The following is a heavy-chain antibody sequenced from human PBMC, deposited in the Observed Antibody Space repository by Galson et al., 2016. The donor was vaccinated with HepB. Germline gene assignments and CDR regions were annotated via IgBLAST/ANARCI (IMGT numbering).Heavy chain of an antibody. CDR1: GYTFNTYG. Sequence: SVKVSCKASGYTFNTYGFTWVRQAPGQGLEWMGWISAYNGNTNSAQTLQGRVTLTTDTSTSTAYMELRSLRSDDTAVYYCARDGKMATLPDYWGQGTLVTVSS. CDR3: ARDGKMATLPDY. D-gene: IGHD5-24*01. V-gene: IGHV1-18*01. J-gene: IGHJ4*02. CDR2: ISAYNGNT.